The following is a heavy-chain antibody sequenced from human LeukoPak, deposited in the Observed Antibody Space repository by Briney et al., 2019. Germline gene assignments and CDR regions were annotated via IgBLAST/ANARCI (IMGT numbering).Heavy chain of an antibody. CDR3: ARGRVGASWFDP. V-gene: IGHV1-2*02. CDR1: GYTFTDYY. D-gene: IGHD1-26*01. J-gene: IGHJ5*02. CDR2: INPISGGT. Sequence: GSSVNVSCKASGYTFTDYYMHWVRQAPGKGLEGMGWINPISGGTTYAQKFQGRVTMTRDTSISTAYMELSRLRSDDTAVYYCARGRVGASWFDPWGQGTLVTVPS.